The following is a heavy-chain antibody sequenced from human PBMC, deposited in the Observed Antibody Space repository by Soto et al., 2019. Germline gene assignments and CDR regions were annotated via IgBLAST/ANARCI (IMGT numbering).Heavy chain of an antibody. CDR1: GYTFTSYG. V-gene: IGHV1-18*01. CDR2: ISAYNGNT. J-gene: IGHJ5*02. D-gene: IGHD3-3*01. Sequence: ASVKVSCKASGYTFTSYGISWVRQAPGQGLEWMGWISAYNGNTNYAQKLQGRVTMTTDTSTSTAYMELRSLRSDDTAVYYCARDTRTIFGVNWFDPWGQGTLVTVSS. CDR3: ARDTRTIFGVNWFDP.